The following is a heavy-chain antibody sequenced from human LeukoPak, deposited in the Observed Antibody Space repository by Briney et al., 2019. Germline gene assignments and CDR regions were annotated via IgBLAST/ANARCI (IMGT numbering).Heavy chain of an antibody. CDR3: ARYHKATDAFDI. CDR1: GFTFDDYA. Sequence: PGRSLRLSCAASGFTFDDYAMHWVRQAPGKGLEWVSGISWNSGSIGYADSVKGRFTISRDNAKNTLYLQMNSLRAEDTAVYYCARYHKATDAFDIWGQGTMVTVSS. J-gene: IGHJ3*02. CDR2: ISWNSGSI. D-gene: IGHD1-26*01. V-gene: IGHV3-9*01.